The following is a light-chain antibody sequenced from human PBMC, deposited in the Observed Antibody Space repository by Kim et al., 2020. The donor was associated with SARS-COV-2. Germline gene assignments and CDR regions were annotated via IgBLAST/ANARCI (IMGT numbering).Light chain of an antibody. V-gene: IGLV10-54*01. CDR1: RNNVGNQG. Sequence: TAPTPCPGNRNNVGNQGAAWLQQHQGHPPKPLSYRNNNRPSGISERLSASRSGDTASLTITGLQPEDEADYYCSAWDSSLSAWVFGGGTQLTVL. J-gene: IGLJ3*02. CDR3: SAWDSSLSAWV. CDR2: RNN.